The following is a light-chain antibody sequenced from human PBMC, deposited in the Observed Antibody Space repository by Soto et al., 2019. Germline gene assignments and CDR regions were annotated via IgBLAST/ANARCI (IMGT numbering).Light chain of an antibody. CDR3: HHYGSSTGT. V-gene: IGKV3-20*01. J-gene: IGKJ1*01. CDR1: QIVSSTY. Sequence: DIVLTQSPGTLSLSPGERVTLSCRASQIVSSTYLAWYQQKPGQAPRLLIYSTSSRATGIPDRFSGSVSGTDFTLTISRLEPEDFALYYCHHYGSSTGTFGQGTRVDIK. CDR2: STS.